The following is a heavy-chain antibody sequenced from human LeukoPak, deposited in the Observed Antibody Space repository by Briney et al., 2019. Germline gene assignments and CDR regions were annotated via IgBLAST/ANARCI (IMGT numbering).Heavy chain of an antibody. J-gene: IGHJ6*01. Sequence: SETLSLTCPVSGGSLITDTFYWVWIRPPPGKGLEWIANMYSNGGGRQYNRSLTNRVSISVDTSKNQFFLNLNSVTAADTAIYYCTRRTYSTYMDVWGQGTTVTVSS. CDR3: TRRTYSTYMDV. CDR1: GGSLITDTFY. D-gene: IGHD1-7*01. CDR2: MYSNGGGR. V-gene: IGHV4-39*01.